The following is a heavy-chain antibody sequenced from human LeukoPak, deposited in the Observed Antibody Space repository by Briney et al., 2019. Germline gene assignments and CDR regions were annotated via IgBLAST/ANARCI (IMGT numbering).Heavy chain of an antibody. J-gene: IGHJ3*02. CDR1: GFTFNNYA. V-gene: IGHV3-30-3*01. Sequence: PGGSLRLSCAPSGFTFNNYAVHYVRQAPGRGLEWVATISYDGTKKYYGDSVQGRFTISRDSPQNTLYLQMNSLRIDDTAMYYCVRVRGGSVRGGFDIWGQGTLVSVSS. CDR3: VRVRGGSVRGGFDI. CDR2: ISYDGTKK. D-gene: IGHD3-10*01.